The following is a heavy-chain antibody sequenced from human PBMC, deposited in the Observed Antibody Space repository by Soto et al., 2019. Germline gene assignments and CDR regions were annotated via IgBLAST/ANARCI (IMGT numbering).Heavy chain of an antibody. V-gene: IGHV3-53*02. CDR2: IYSIGST. CDR1: AFTVSSNY. Sequence: EVQLVETGGGLIQPGGSLRLSCAASAFTVSSNYMSWVRQAPGKGLEWVSVIYSIGSTYYAYSVKGRFTISRDNSKNMLHLQMNSLRAEDTAVYYCARENWELLRGLDYWGQGTLVTVSS. D-gene: IGHD1-7*01. CDR3: ARENWELLRGLDY. J-gene: IGHJ4*02.